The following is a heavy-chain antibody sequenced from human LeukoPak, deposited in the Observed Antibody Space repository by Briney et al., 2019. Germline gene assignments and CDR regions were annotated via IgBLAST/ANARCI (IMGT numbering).Heavy chain of an antibody. CDR2: SHASGET. CDR3: ARQPGGTAAFDI. Sequence: SETLSLTCTVSGVSMTDYYWSWIRQPPGQGLEWIAYSHASGETRYNPSLKSRITISVDPSKNQFPLKLSSVIAADTAVYFCARQPGGTAAFDIWGQGTMVTVSA. J-gene: IGHJ3*02. CDR1: GVSMTDYY. V-gene: IGHV4-59*08. D-gene: IGHD1-14*01.